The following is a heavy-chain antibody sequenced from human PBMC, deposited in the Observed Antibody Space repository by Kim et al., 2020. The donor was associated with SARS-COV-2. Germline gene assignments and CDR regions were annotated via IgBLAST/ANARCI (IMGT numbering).Heavy chain of an antibody. CDR2: ISAYNGNT. Sequence: ASVKVSCKASGYTFTSYGISWVRQAPGQGLEWMGWISAYNGNTNYAQKLQGRVTMTTDTSTSTAYMELRSLRSDDTAVYYCARDLLSGWYVGLFDYWGQGTLVTVSS. V-gene: IGHV1-18*01. CDR1: GYTFTSYG. CDR3: ARDLLSGWYVGLFDY. J-gene: IGHJ4*02. D-gene: IGHD6-19*01.